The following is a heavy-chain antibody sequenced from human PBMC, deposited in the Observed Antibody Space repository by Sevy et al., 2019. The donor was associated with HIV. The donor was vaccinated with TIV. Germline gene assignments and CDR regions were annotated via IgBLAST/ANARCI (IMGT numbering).Heavy chain of an antibody. CDR3: ARGEAAGGTAIDY. CDR1: GYTFTSYG. D-gene: IGHD6-13*01. CDR2: INGYNGNT. J-gene: IGHJ4*02. V-gene: IGHV1-18*04. Sequence: ASVKVSCKASGYTFTSYGISWVQQAPGQGLEWMGWINGYNGNTNYGQKLQGRVTMTTDTSTNTAYMELRSLRSDDTAVYYCARGEAAGGTAIDYWGQGTLVTVSS.